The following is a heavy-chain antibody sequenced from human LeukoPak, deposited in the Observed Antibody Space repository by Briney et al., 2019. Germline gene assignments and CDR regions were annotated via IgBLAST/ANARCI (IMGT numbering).Heavy chain of an antibody. Sequence: ASVKVSCKASGYTFTSYYMHWVRQAPGQGLEWMGIINPSGGSTSYAQKFQGRVTMTRDTSTSTVYMELSGLRSEDTAVYYCARERYYYDSSGYYNFDYWGQGTLVTVSS. D-gene: IGHD3-22*01. V-gene: IGHV1-46*01. CDR2: INPSGGST. J-gene: IGHJ4*02. CDR3: ARERYYYDSSGYYNFDY. CDR1: GYTFTSYY.